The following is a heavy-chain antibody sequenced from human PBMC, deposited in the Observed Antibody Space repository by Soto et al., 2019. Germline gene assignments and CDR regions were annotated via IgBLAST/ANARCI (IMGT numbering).Heavy chain of an antibody. D-gene: IGHD1-26*01. Sequence: SVKVSCKASGFTFTSSAVQWVRQARGQRLEWIGWIVVGSGNTNYAQKFQERVTITRDMSTSTAYMELSSLRSEDTAVYYCAAEVGATPYYYHGMDVWGQGTTVTVSS. V-gene: IGHV1-58*01. CDR2: IVVGSGNT. CDR3: AAEVGATPYYYHGMDV. J-gene: IGHJ6*02. CDR1: GFTFTSSA.